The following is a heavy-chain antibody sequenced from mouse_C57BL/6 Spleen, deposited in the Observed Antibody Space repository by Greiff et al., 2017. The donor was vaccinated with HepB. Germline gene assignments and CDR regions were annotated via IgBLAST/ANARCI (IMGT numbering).Heavy chain of an antibody. D-gene: IGHD1-1*02. CDR3: ARSDYYAPFAY. CDR1: GYTFTDYY. V-gene: IGHV1-26*01. CDR2: INPNNGGT. Sequence: VQLQQSGPELVKPGASVKISCTASGYTFTDYYMNWVKQSPGKSLEWIGDINPNNGGTSYNQKFKGKATLTVDKSSSTAYMELRSLTSEDSAVYYCARSDYYAPFAYWGQGTLVTVSA. J-gene: IGHJ3*01.